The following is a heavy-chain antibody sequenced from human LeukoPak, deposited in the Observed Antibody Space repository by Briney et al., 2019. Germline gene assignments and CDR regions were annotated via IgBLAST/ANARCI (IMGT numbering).Heavy chain of an antibody. Sequence: PSETLSLTCAVYGGSFSGYYWSWIRQPPGKGLEWIGEINHSGSTNYNPSLKSRVTISVDTSKNQFSLKLSSVTAADTAVYYCARGPTGYSGFRDYGMDVWGQGTTVTVSS. D-gene: IGHD5-12*01. CDR1: GGSFSGYY. V-gene: IGHV4-34*01. CDR3: ARGPTGYSGFRDYGMDV. J-gene: IGHJ6*02. CDR2: INHSGST.